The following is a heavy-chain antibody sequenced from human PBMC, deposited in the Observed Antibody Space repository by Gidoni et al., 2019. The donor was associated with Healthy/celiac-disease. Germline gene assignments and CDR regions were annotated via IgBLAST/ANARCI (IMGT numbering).Heavy chain of an antibody. D-gene: IGHD3-10*01. CDR3: ARDYYGPRGRNYYYYGMDV. CDR1: GLTFSSYD. J-gene: IGHJ6*02. V-gene: IGHV3-13*01. Sequence: EVQLVESGGGLVQPGGSLRLSCAASGLTFSSYDMHWVRQATGKGLEWVSAIGTAGDTYYPGSVKGRFTISRENAKNSLYLQMNSLRAGDTAVYYCARDYYGPRGRNYYYYGMDVWGQGTTVTVSS. CDR2: IGTAGDT.